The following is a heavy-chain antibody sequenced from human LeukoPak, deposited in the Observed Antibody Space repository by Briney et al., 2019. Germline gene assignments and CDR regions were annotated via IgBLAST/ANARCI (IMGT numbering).Heavy chain of an antibody. CDR3: ARGSSGGSCFDY. CDR2: IYYSGST. V-gene: IGHV4-31*03. CDR1: GGSISSGGYY. J-gene: IGHJ4*02. Sequence: TLSLTCTVSGGSISSGGYYWSWIRQHPGKGLEWIGYIYYSGSTYYNPSLKSRVTISVDTSKNQFSLKLSSVTAADTAVYYCARGSSGGSCFDYWGQGTLVTVSS. D-gene: IGHD2-15*01.